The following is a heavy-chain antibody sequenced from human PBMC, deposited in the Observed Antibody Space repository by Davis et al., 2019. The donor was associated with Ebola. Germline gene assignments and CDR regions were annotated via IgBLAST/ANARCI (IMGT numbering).Heavy chain of an antibody. CDR3: ARVILWFGEPSGMDV. CDR1: GFTFSSYA. D-gene: IGHD3-10*01. V-gene: IGHV3-23*01. CDR2: ISGSGGST. J-gene: IGHJ6*04. Sequence: GESLKISCAASGFTFSSYAMTWVRQAPGKGLEWVSAISGSGGSTYYADSVKGRFTISRDNSKKTLYLQMNSLRAEDTAVYYCARVILWFGEPSGMDVWGKGTTVTVSS.